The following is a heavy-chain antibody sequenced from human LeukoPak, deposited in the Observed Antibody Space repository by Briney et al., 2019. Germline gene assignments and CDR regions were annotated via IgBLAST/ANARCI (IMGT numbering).Heavy chain of an antibody. CDR2: INTNTGNP. D-gene: IGHD6-19*01. CDR3: ARDPSSGWWYFDY. J-gene: IGHJ4*02. CDR1: GYTFTGYY. Sequence: GASVKVSCKASGYTFTGYYMHWVRQAPGHGLEWMGWINTNTGNPTYAQGFTGRFVFSLDTSVSTAYLQISSLKAEDTAVYYCARDPSSGWWYFDYWGQGTLVTVSS. V-gene: IGHV7-4-1*02.